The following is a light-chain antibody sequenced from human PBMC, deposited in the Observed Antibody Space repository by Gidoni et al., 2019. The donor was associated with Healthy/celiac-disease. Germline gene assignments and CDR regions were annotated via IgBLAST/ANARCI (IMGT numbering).Light chain of an antibody. Sequence: EIVLTQSPGTLSLSPGERATLSCRASQSVSGSYLAWYQQKPGQAPRLLIYGASSRATGIPDRFSGSGSGTDFTLTISRLEPEDFAVYYCQQYGSSPRTFGQXTKVEIK. CDR1: QSVSGSY. CDR3: QQYGSSPRT. J-gene: IGKJ1*01. V-gene: IGKV3-20*01. CDR2: GAS.